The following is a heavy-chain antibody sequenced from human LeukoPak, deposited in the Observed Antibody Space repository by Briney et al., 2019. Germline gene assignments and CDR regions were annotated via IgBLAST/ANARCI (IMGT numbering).Heavy chain of an antibody. CDR2: ISGSGERT. Sequence: GGSLRLSCAASGFTFSGYWMYWVRQAPGKGLEWVSAISGSGERTFYADSVKGRFTISRDNSKNTLYLELNSLRDDDTAVYYCAKDHFYDSTGYYGPGSAFDYCGQGTLVTVSS. V-gene: IGHV3-23*01. CDR3: AKDHFYDSTGYYGPGSAFDY. D-gene: IGHD3-22*01. J-gene: IGHJ4*02. CDR1: GFTFSGYW.